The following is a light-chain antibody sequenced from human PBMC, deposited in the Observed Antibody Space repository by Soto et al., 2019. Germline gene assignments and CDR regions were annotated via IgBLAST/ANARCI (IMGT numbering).Light chain of an antibody. CDR1: QGISSY. Sequence: DIQLTQSPSFLSASVGDRVTITCRASQGISSYLAWYQQKPGKAPNLLIYAASTLQSGVPSRFSGSGSGTEFTLTISSLQPVDFATYYCQQLNSYPYTFGQGTKLEIK. V-gene: IGKV1-9*01. CDR2: AAS. J-gene: IGKJ2*01. CDR3: QQLNSYPYT.